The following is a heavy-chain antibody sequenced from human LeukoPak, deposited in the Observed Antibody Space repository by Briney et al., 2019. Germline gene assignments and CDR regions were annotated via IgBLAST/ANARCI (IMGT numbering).Heavy chain of an antibody. D-gene: IGHD3-16*02. CDR3: ARQTRLMITLGGVIAIGWFDP. V-gene: IGHV5-51*01. J-gene: IGHJ5*02. Sequence: GESLKISCKGSGYSFTSYWIGWVRQMPGKGLEWMGIIYPGDSDTRYSPSFQGQVTISADKSISTAYLQWSSLKASDTAMYYCARQTRLMITLGGVIAIGWFDPWGQGTLVTVSS. CDR2: IYPGDSDT. CDR1: GYSFTSYW.